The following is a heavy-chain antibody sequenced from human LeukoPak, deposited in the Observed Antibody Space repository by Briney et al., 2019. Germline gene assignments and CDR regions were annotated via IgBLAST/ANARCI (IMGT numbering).Heavy chain of an antibody. V-gene: IGHV5-10-1*01. CDR1: GYSLTNYW. CDR3: ARHRRLSNFDY. Sequence: GESLKISCKGSGYSLTNYWITWVRQMPGKGLEWMGGVDPGDSYIKYSPSSQGHVTISADKSISTAYLHWSSLKASDTAMYYCARHRRLSNFDYWGQGTLVTVSS. CDR2: VDPGDSYI. J-gene: IGHJ4*02. D-gene: IGHD3-16*02.